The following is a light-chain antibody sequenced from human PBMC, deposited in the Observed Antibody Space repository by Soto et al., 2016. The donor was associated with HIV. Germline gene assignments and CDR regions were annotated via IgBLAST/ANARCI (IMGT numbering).Light chain of an antibody. J-gene: IGKJ1*01. V-gene: IGKV1-5*03. CDR1: QSISNW. Sequence: DIQMTQSPSTLSASVGDRVTITCRASQSISNWLAWYQQKPGKAPKLLIYKASSLESGVPSRFSGSGSGTEFILTISSLQPDDFATYYCQQYNSYRTFGQGTKVEIK. CDR3: QQYNSYRT. CDR2: KAS.